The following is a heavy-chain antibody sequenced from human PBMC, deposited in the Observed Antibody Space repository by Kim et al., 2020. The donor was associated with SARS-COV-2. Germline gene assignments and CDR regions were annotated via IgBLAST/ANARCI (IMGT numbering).Heavy chain of an antibody. CDR2: NP. V-gene: IGHV1-18*01. J-gene: IGHJ4*02. CDR3: ARVGPDYFDY. Sequence: NPNSAQTLQCRSPMTTDTSTSTAYMELRSLRSDDTAVYYCARVGPDYFDYWGQGTLVTVSS.